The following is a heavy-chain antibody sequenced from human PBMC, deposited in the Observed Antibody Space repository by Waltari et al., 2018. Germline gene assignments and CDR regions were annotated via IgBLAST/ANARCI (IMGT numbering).Heavy chain of an antibody. Sequence: EVQLLESGGGLVQPGGSLRLSCAASGFTFSSYAMSWVRQAPGKGLEWVSAISGSGGSTYYADSVKGRFTISRDNSKNTLYLQMNSLRAEDTAVYYCAISRVVPTYAFDIWGQGTMVTVSS. CDR2: ISGSGGST. CDR1: GFTFSSYA. V-gene: IGHV3-23*01. CDR3: AISRVVPTYAFDI. D-gene: IGHD2-2*01. J-gene: IGHJ3*02.